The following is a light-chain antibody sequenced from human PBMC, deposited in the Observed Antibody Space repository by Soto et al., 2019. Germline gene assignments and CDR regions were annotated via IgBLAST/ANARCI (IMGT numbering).Light chain of an antibody. J-gene: IGLJ2*01. Sequence: QSALTQPPSVSGAPGQRVTISCTGSSSNIGAGYDVHWYQQLPGTAPKLLIYVNSNRPSGVPDRFSGSKSGTSASLAITGLQAEDEADYSCQSYDNSLSDLVVFGGGTKLTVL. CDR1: SSNIGAGYD. V-gene: IGLV1-40*01. CDR2: VNS. CDR3: QSYDNSLSDLVV.